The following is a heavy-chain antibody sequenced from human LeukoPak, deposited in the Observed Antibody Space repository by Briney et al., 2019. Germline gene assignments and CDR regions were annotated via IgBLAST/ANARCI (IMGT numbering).Heavy chain of an antibody. V-gene: IGHV4-61*05. D-gene: IGHD6-6*01. CDR3: ARHPSLYDH. CDR2: IYYSGST. J-gene: IGHJ5*02. CDR1: GGSISSSSYY. Sequence: SETLSLTCTVSGGSISSSSYYWGWIRQPPGKGLEWIGYIYYSGSTNYNPSLKSRVTISVDTSKNQFSLKLSSVTAADTAVYYCARHPSLYDHWGQGTLVIVSS.